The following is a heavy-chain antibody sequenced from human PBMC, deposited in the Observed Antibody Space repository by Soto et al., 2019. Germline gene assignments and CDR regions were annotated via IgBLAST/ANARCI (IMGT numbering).Heavy chain of an antibody. CDR1: GFTFSSYA. CDR3: AKDAGRVYYYYGMDV. CDR2: ISGSGGST. J-gene: IGHJ6*02. Sequence: PVGSLRLSCAASGFTFSSYAMSWVRQAPGKGLEWVSAISGSGGSTYYADSVKGRFTISRDNSKNTLYLQMNSLRAEDTAVYYCAKDAGRVYYYYGMDVWGQGTTVTVSS. V-gene: IGHV3-23*01.